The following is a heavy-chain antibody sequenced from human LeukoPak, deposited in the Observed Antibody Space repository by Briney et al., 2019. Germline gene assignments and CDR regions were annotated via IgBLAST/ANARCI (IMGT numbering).Heavy chain of an antibody. CDR3: ARDRSHKAYYDYVWGSYRFKRGNWFDP. J-gene: IGHJ5*02. V-gene: IGHV1-2*02. CDR1: GYTFTGYY. D-gene: IGHD3-16*02. Sequence: ASVTVSCKASGYTFTGYYMHWVRQAPGQGLEWMGWINPNSGGTNYAQKFQGRVTMTRDTSISTAYMELSRLRSDDTAVYYCARDRSHKAYYDYVWGSYRFKRGNWFDPWGQGTLVTVSS. CDR2: INPNSGGT.